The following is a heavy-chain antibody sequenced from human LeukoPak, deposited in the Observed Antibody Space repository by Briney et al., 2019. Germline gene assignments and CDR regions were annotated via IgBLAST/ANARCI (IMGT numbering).Heavy chain of an antibody. CDR3: AKDSYSSGHETFDY. CDR1: GFTFSSYA. V-gene: IGHV3-23*01. CDR2: ISGSGAST. D-gene: IGHD5-18*01. J-gene: IGHJ4*02. Sequence: GGSLRLSCAASGFTFSSYAMRWVRQAPGKGLEWVSAISGSGASTYYADSVKGRFTISRDNSKNTLYLQMNSLRAEDTAVYYCAKDSYSSGHETFDYWGQGTLVTVSS.